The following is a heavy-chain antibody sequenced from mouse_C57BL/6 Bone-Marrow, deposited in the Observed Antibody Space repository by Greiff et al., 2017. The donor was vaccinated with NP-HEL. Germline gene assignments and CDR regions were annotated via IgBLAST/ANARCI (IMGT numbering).Heavy chain of an antibody. CDR2: INPSNGGT. Sequence: QVQLKQPGTELVKPGASVKLSCKASGYTFTSYWMHWVKQRPGQGLEWIGNINPSNGGTNYNEKFKSKATLTVDKSSSTAYMQLSSLTSEDSAVYYCARSSGYYLYAMDYWGQGTSVTVSS. D-gene: IGHD2-3*01. J-gene: IGHJ4*01. V-gene: IGHV1-53*01. CDR3: ARSSGYYLYAMDY. CDR1: GYTFTSYW.